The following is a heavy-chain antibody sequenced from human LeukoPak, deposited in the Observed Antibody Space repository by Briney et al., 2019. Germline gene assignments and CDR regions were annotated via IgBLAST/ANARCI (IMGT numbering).Heavy chain of an antibody. CDR3: ARPYSSNWYDAFHI. V-gene: IGHV4-59*01. D-gene: IGHD6-13*01. CDR2: VSYRGTT. J-gene: IGHJ3*02. CDR1: GGPISSYY. Sequence: SETLSLTCTVLGGPISSYYWNWIRQPPGKGLEWIGYVSYRGTTNYNPSLKSRVTISVDTSKNQFSLKLSSVTAADTAVYYCARPYSSNWYDAFHIWGRGTMVTVSS.